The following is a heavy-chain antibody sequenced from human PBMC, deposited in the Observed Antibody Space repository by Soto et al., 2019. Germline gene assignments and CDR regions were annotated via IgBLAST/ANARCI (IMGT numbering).Heavy chain of an antibody. Sequence: QVQLQESGPGVVKASQTLSLTCTVSGGSISRGNYYWSWIRQSPGKGLEWSEYIYYSGNTYYNRSLRGRNSICVDTSKHQVSLQLSSVTAADTAVYYCASDGIAVAGVSFFADWGQGTLVTVSS. D-gene: IGHD6-19*01. CDR3: ASDGIAVAGVSFFAD. CDR2: IYYSGNT. CDR1: GGSISRGNYY. V-gene: IGHV4-30-4*01. J-gene: IGHJ4*02.